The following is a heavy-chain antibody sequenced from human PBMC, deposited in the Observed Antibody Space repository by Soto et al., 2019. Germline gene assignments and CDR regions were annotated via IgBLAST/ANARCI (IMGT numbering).Heavy chain of an antibody. CDR1: GGTFSSYT. D-gene: IGHD1-20*01. CDR2: IIPILGIA. V-gene: IGHV1-69*02. J-gene: IGHJ6*03. Sequence: GASVKVSCKASGGTFSSYTISWVRQAPGQGLEWMGRIIPILGIANYAQKFQGRVTITADKSTSTAYMELSSLRSEDTAVYYCARGLTAFNYYMDVWGKGTTVTVSS. CDR3: ARGLTAFNYYMDV.